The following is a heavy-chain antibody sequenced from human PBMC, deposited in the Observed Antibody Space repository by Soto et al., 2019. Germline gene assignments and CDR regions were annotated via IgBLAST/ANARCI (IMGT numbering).Heavy chain of an antibody. V-gene: IGHV1-18*01. D-gene: IGHD1-1*01. Sequence: QVQLVQSGAEVKKPGASVKFSCKASGYTFTSYGISWVRQAHGQGLEWMGWISAYNGNTNYAQRLQGRVTMTPDTSTSTAYMELRSLRSDDTTVYYCARDSNWNDVNYYYGMDVWGQGTTVTVSS. J-gene: IGHJ6*02. CDR1: GYTFTSYG. CDR3: ARDSNWNDVNYYYGMDV. CDR2: ISAYNGNT.